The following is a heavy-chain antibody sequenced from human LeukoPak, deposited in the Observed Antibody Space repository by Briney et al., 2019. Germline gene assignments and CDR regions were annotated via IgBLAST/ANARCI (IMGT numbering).Heavy chain of an antibody. CDR1: GYTFTGYY. V-gene: IGHV1-2*02. CDR3: ARDDYYDSSGYYPGFGY. CDR2: INPNSGGT. J-gene: IGHJ4*02. Sequence: GASVKVSCKASGYTFTGYYMHWVRQAPGQGLEWMGWINPNSGGTNYAQKFQGRVTMTRDTSISTAYMELSRLRSDDTAVYYCARDDYYDSSGYYPGFGYWGQGTLVTVSS. D-gene: IGHD3-22*01.